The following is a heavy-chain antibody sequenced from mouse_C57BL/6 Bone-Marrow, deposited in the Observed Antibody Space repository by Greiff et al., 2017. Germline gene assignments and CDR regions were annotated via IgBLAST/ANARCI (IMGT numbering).Heavy chain of an antibody. V-gene: IGHV1-81*01. J-gene: IGHJ3*01. CDR2: IYPRSGNT. CDR1: GYTFTSYG. Sequence: VQRVESGAELARPGASVKLSCKASGYTFTSYGISWVKQRTGQGLEWIGEIYPRSGNTYYNEKFKGKATLTADKSSSTAYMQLSSLTSEDSAVYYCAREYDYASAWFAYWGQGTLVTVSA. D-gene: IGHD2-4*01. CDR3: AREYDYASAWFAY.